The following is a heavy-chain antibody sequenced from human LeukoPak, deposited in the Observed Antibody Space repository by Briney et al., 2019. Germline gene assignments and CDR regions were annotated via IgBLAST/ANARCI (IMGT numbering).Heavy chain of an antibody. CDR3: ARGGIAVAVTIYYYGMDV. D-gene: IGHD6-19*01. V-gene: IGHV3-66*01. J-gene: IGHJ6*02. Sequence: PGGSLRLSCAASGFTVSSNYMSWVRQAPGKGLEWVSVIYSGGSTYYADSVKGRFTISRDNSKNTLYLQMNSLRAEDTAVYYCARGGIAVAVTIYYYGMDVWGQGTTVTVSS. CDR2: IYSGGST. CDR1: GFTVSSNY.